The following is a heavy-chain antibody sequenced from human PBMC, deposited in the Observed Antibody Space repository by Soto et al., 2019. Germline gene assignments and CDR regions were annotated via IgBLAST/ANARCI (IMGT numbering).Heavy chain of an antibody. V-gene: IGHV1-69*01. CDR2: IIPIFGTA. CDR1: GGTFSSYA. J-gene: IGHJ4*02. Sequence: QVQLVQSGAEVKKPGSSVKVSCKASGGTFSSYALSWVRQAPGQGREWMGGIIPIFGTANYAQKFQDRVTITADESTSNAYMEVRSLRSERTAVYYCAIVPGYSGYDFLALRRDYWGQGTLVTVSS. CDR3: AIVPGYSGYDFLALRRDY. D-gene: IGHD5-12*01.